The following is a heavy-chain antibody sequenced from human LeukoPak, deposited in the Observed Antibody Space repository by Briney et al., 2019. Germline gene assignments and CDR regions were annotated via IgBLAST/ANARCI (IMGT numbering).Heavy chain of an antibody. CDR2: VGYSGRT. D-gene: IGHD4-17*01. V-gene: IGHV4-59*01. J-gene: IGHJ5*02. CDR3: ARDPGAVTTPSNWFDP. CDR1: GGSIGSYY. Sequence: SETLSLTCTVSGGSIGSYYWSWIRQPPGKGLEWIGYVGYSGRTNYNPSLKSRVTISVDTSKNQFSLNLRSVTAADTAVYYCARDPGAVTTPSNWFDPWGQGTLVTVSS.